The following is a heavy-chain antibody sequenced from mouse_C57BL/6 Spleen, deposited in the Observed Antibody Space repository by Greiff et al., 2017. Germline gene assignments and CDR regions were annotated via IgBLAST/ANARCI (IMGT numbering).Heavy chain of an antibody. CDR1: GFTFSSYG. CDR3: AREVAY. V-gene: IGHV5-6*01. CDR2: ISSGGSYT. J-gene: IGHJ3*01. Sequence: EVHLVESGGDLVKPGGSLKLSCAASGFTFSSYGMSWVRQTPDQRLEWVATISSGGSYTYYPDSVKGRFTISRDNAKNTLYLQMRSLKSEDTAMYYCAREVAYWGQGTLVTVSA.